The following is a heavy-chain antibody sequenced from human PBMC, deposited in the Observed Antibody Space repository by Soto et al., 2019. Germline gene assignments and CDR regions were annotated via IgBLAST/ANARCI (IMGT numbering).Heavy chain of an antibody. CDR1: GFTFSSYA. D-gene: IGHD3-3*01. CDR3: AKDGRIRFLEWLLVDFDY. V-gene: IGHV3-23*01. CDR2: ISGSGGST. Sequence: EVQLLESGGGLVQPGGSLRLSCAASGFTFSSYAMSWVRQAPGKGLEWVSAISGSGGSTYYADSVKGRFTISRDNSKNTLYLQMNSLRAEDTAVYYCAKDGRIRFLEWLLVDFDYWGQGTLVTVSS. J-gene: IGHJ4*02.